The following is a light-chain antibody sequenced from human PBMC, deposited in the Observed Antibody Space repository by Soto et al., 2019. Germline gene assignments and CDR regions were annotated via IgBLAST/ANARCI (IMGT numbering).Light chain of an antibody. Sequence: DIQMTQSPSSLSASVGDRLTITCRVSQGISSYLNWYRQKPGKVPKLLIYSASNLQSGVPSRFSGSGSGTGFTLTIGSLQPDDIATYYCQKHNSAPLTFGGGTKVDIK. CDR1: QGISSY. J-gene: IGKJ4*01. V-gene: IGKV1-27*01. CDR2: SAS. CDR3: QKHNSAPLT.